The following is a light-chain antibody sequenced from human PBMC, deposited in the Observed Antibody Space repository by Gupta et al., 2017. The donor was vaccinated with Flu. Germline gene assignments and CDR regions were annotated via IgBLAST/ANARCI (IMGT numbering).Light chain of an antibody. V-gene: IGKV1-27*01. CDR2: AAS. J-gene: IGKJ3*01. Sequence: PSSLSASVGDRVTITCRASQGISNFLAWYQQKPGKVPKLLIYAASTLQSGVPSRFSGSGSGTDFTLTINSLQPEDVATYYCQKYNSAPQAFGPGTKVDIK. CDR1: QGISNF. CDR3: QKYNSAPQA.